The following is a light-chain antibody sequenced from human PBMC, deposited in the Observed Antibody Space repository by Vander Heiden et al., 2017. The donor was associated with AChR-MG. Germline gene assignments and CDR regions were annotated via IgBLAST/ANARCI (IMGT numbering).Light chain of an antibody. J-gene: IGLJ2*01. CDR1: ISNIGAGYA. V-gene: IGLV1-40*01. Sequence: QSVPTQPPSVSAATGHRGSGSSNWSISNIGAGYAVDWYQQLPGTAPKLLRYRKSNLPSGVPDRCSGSKSGTSATITIAGLQAEDEADYYCQSEDSSLSGLVFGGGTKLTVL. CDR2: RKS. CDR3: QSEDSSLSGLV.